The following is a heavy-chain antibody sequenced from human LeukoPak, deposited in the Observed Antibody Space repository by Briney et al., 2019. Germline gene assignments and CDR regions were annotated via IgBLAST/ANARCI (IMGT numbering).Heavy chain of an antibody. CDR2: IKQDGSEK. J-gene: IGHJ4*02. V-gene: IGHV3-7*01. CDR3: XXXXXDXLTGYYTRCYFDY. D-gene: IGHD3-9*01. CDR1: GFTFSSYW. Sequence: GGSLRLSCAASGFTFSSYWMSWVRQAPGKGLEWVANIKQDGSEKYYVDSVKGRFTISRDNAKNSLYLQMNSLRAEDTAVYYXXXXXXDXLTGYYTRCYFDYWGQGTLVTVSS.